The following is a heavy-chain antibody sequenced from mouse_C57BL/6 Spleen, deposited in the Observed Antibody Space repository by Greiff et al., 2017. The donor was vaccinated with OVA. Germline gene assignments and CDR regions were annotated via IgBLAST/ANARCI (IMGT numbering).Heavy chain of an antibody. CDR3: ARDGYDYDWFAY. D-gene: IGHD2-4*01. J-gene: IGHJ3*01. V-gene: IGHV5-4*01. CDR2: ISDGGSYT. CDR1: GFTFSSYA. Sequence: VQLKQSGGGLVKPGGSLKLSCAASGFTFSSYAMSWVRQTPEKRLEWVATISDGGSYTYYPDNVKGRFTISRDNAKNNLYLQMSHLKSEDTAMYYCARDGYDYDWFAYWGQGTLVTVSA.